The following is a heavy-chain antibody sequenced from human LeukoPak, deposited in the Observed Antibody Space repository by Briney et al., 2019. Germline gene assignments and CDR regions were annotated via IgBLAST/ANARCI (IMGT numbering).Heavy chain of an antibody. V-gene: IGHV3-23*01. Sequence: GGSLRLSCADSGFTFSSFAMSWVRQAPGKGLEWVAGINNRGAGRVYADSVMGRFTISRDDSKNTLYLDMNNLRAGDTAVYYCAREGAGDSGKYRSYFDHWGQGTLVTVSS. D-gene: IGHD1-26*01. CDR3: AREGAGDSGKYRSYFDH. CDR1: GFTFSSFA. CDR2: INNRGAGR. J-gene: IGHJ4*02.